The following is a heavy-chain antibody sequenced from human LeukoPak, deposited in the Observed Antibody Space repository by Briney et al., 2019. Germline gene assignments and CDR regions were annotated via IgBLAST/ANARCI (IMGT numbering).Heavy chain of an antibody. CDR1: GGTFSSYA. CDR3: ARATARMIYYDSSGYLEDDY. Sequence: PVSSVKVSCKASGGTFSSYAISWVRQAPGQGLEWMGGIIPIFGTANYAQKFQGRATITTDESTSTAYMELSSLRSEDTAVYYCARATARMIYYDSSGYLEDDYWGQGTLVTVSS. CDR2: IIPIFGTA. J-gene: IGHJ4*02. V-gene: IGHV1-69*05. D-gene: IGHD3-22*01.